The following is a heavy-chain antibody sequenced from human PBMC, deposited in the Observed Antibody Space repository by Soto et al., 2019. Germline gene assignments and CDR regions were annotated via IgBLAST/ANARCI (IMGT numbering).Heavy chain of an antibody. J-gene: IGHJ4*02. Sequence: QVQLVQSGAEVKKPGSSVKVSCKASGGTFSNYAFSWVRQAPGHGLEWMGAIIPKSDTSLYAPKLQGRLKITACDSASTAFMEINSLKLEDTAVYFCARIRSCGGDCYPLADYWGRGTLVTVSS. CDR1: GGTFSNYA. V-gene: IGHV1-69*01. D-gene: IGHD2-21*02. CDR2: IIPKSDTS. CDR3: ARIRSCGGDCYPLADY.